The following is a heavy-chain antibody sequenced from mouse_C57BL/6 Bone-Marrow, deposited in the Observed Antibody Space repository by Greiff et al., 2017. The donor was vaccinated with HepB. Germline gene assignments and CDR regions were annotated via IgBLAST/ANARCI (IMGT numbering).Heavy chain of an antibody. D-gene: IGHD1-1*01. CDR3: ARALLIFYYGSSLFAY. V-gene: IGHV5-4*03. CDR2: ISDGGSYT. CDR1: GFTFSSYA. J-gene: IGHJ3*01. Sequence: EVMLVESGGGLVKPGGSLKLSCAASGFTFSSYAMSWVRQTPEKRLEWVATISDGGSYTYYPDNVKGRFTISRDNAKNNLYLQMSHLKSDDTAMYYCARALLIFYYGSSLFAYWGQGTLVTVSA.